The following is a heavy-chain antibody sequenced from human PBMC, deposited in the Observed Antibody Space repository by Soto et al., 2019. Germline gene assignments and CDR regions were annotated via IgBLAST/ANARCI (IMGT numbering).Heavy chain of an antibody. J-gene: IGHJ4*02. V-gene: IGHV1-8*01. CDR3: ARGSQWFAVTTD. CDR1: GYTFTSYD. D-gene: IGHD4-17*01. CDR2: MNPNSGDT. Sequence: QVQLVQSGAEVKKPGASVKVSCKASGYTFTSYDINWVRQATGQGLEWMGWMNPNSGDTGYAQKLQGRVTMTRNTSISTAYMELSSLRSEDTAVYYCARGSQWFAVTTDWGQGTLVTVSS.